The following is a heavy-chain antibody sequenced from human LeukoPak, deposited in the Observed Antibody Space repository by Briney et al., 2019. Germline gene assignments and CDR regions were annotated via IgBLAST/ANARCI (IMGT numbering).Heavy chain of an antibody. J-gene: IGHJ4*02. CDR3: ARGDSTSWHGY. V-gene: IGHV1-2*02. D-gene: IGHD6-13*01. Sequence: ASVKVSCKASGYTFTDNWMHWVRQAPGQGLEWIGLINTNSGATSNAQRFQGRVTMTRDTSISTAYMELGRLRLDDTAVYYCARGDSTSWHGYWGQGTLVIVSS. CDR2: INTNSGAT. CDR1: GYTFTDNW.